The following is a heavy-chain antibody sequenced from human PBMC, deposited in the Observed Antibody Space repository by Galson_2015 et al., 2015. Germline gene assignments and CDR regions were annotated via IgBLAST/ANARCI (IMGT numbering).Heavy chain of an antibody. Sequence: SETLSLTCTVSGGSISSYYWSWIRQPPGKELEWIGYIYYSGSTNYNPSLKSRVTISVDASKNQFSLKLSSVTAADTAVYYCARMYYYDSSGYYYFDYWGQGTLVTVSS. D-gene: IGHD3-22*01. V-gene: IGHV4-59*01. CDR1: GGSISSYY. CDR2: IYYSGST. CDR3: ARMYYYDSSGYYYFDY. J-gene: IGHJ4*02.